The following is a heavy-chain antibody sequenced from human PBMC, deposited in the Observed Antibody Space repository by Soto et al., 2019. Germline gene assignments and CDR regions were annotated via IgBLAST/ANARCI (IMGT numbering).Heavy chain of an antibody. D-gene: IGHD3-3*01. CDR2: ISYDGSNK. J-gene: IGHJ6*02. V-gene: IGHV3-30*18. CDR3: AKDLRLTIVGVVNPYYYYGMDV. CDR1: GFTFSDYG. Sequence: QVQLVESGGGAVQPGRSLRLSCAASGFTFSDYGMHWVRQAPGKGLEWLAVISYDGSNKKYADSVKGRFTIARDNSKNTVYLQMSSLRPEDTAVYYCAKDLRLTIVGVVNPYYYYGMDVWGQGTTVTVSS.